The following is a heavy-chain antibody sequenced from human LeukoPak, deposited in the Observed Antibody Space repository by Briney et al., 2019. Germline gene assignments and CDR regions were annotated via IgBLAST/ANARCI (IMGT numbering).Heavy chain of an antibody. D-gene: IGHD3-10*01. CDR3: ARDRGADQCYGSGLCGWFDP. V-gene: IGHV4-39*07. CDR1: GGSISSSSYY. J-gene: IGHJ5*02. CDR2: IYYSGST. Sequence: SETLSLTCTVSGGSISSSSYYWGWIRQPPGKGLEWIGSIYYSGSTYYNPSLKSRVTISVDTSKNQFSLKLSSVTAADTAVYYCARDRGADQCYGSGLCGWFDPWGQGTLVTVSS.